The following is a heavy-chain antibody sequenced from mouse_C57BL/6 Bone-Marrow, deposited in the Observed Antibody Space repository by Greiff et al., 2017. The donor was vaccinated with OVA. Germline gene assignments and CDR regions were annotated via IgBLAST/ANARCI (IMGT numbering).Heavy chain of an antibody. Sequence: VQLQQSVPELVKPGASVKISCKASGYSFTGYYMNWVKQSPEKSLEWIGEINPSTGGTTYNQKFKAKATLTVDKSSSTAYMQLKSLTSEDSAVYYCARYSSGPDYFDYWGQGTTLTVSS. CDR1: GYSFTGYY. CDR3: ARYSSGPDYFDY. D-gene: IGHD3-2*02. V-gene: IGHV1-42*01. CDR2: INPSTGGT. J-gene: IGHJ2*01.